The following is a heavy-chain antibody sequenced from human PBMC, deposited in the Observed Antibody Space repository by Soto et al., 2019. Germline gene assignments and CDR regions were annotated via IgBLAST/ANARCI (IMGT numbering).Heavy chain of an antibody. Sequence: GGSLRLSCAASGFTFSNAWINWVRQAPGKGLERVGRIKSKTDGGTTDFAAPVKGRFTISRDNAKNSLYLQMNSLRAEDTAVYYCARDDGIAAAGTAGDHWGQGTLVTVSS. CDR1: GFTFSNAW. CDR2: IKSKTDGGTT. D-gene: IGHD6-13*01. CDR3: ARDDGIAAAGTAGDH. V-gene: IGHV3-15*07. J-gene: IGHJ4*02.